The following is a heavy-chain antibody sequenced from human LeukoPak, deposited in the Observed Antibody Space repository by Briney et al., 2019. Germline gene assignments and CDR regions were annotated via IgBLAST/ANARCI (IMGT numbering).Heavy chain of an antibody. V-gene: IGHV4-30-2*01. D-gene: IGHD4-17*01. CDR1: GGSISSGGYY. CDR2: IYHSGST. J-gene: IGHJ4*02. CDR3: ASPRGNLYGDYAGSPLGYFDY. Sequence: SETLSLTCTDSGGSISSGGYYWSWIRQPPGKGLEWIGYIYHSGSTYYNPSLKSRVTISVDTSKNQFSLKLSSVTAADTAVYYCASPRGNLYGDYAGSPLGYFDYWGQGTLVTVSS.